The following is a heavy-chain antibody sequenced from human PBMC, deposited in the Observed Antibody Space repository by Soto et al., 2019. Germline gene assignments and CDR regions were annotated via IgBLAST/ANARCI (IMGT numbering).Heavy chain of an antibody. CDR2: IWYDGSNK. D-gene: IGHD5-12*01. V-gene: IGHV3-33*01. CDR3: AREIYAVATIGVPDV. CDR1: GFTFSSYG. J-gene: IGHJ6*02. Sequence: QVQLVESGGGVVQPGRSLRLSCAASGFTFSSYGMHWVRQAPGKGLEWVAVIWYDGSNKYYADSVKGRFTISRDNSKNTLYLQMNSLRAEDTAVYYCAREIYAVATIGVPDVWGQGTTVTVSS.